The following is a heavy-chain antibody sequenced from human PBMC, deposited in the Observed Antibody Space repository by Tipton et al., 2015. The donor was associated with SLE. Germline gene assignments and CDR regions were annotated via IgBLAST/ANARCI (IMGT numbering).Heavy chain of an antibody. CDR3: ARGGWGAFDI. J-gene: IGHJ3*02. CDR2: IYGSGRT. V-gene: IGHV4-61*02. CDR1: GDSVRHVSYH. Sequence: TLSLTCTVSGDSVRHVSYHWSWIRQPAGRGLEWIGRIYGSGRTYYNPSLTNRVTISLETSNNQISLKLKSVTAADTAVDYCARGGWGAFDIWGQGTMVTVSS. D-gene: IGHD3-10*01.